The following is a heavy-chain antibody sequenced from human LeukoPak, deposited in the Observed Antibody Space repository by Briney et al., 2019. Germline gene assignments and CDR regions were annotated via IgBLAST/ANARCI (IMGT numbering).Heavy chain of an antibody. CDR3: AKAAGTGLGAFDI. V-gene: IGHV3-9*03. J-gene: IGHJ3*02. CDR1: GFTFDDYA. Sequence: PGRSLRLSCAASGFTFDDYAMHWVRQAPGKDLEWVSGISWNSGSIGYADSVKGRFTTSRDNAKNSLYLQMNSLRAEDMALYYCAKAAGTGLGAFDIWGQGTMVTVSS. CDR2: ISWNSGSI. D-gene: IGHD6-13*01.